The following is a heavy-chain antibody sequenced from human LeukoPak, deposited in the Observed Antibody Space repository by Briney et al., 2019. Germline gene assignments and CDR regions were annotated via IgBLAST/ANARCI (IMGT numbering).Heavy chain of an antibody. D-gene: IGHD6-13*01. Sequence: GGSLRLSCAASGFTFSSYWMHWVRQAPGKGLVWVSRINSDGSSTTYADSVKGRFTISRDNAKNTLHLQMNSLGAEDTAVYYCARGSSSSSTRVVDYWGQGTLVTVSS. CDR1: GFTFSSYW. V-gene: IGHV3-74*01. CDR3: ARGSSSSSTRVVDY. CDR2: INSDGSST. J-gene: IGHJ4*02.